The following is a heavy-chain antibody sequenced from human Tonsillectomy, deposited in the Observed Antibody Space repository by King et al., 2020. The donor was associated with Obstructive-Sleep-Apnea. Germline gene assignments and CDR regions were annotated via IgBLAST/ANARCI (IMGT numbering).Heavy chain of an antibody. CDR2: ISYDGSNK. V-gene: IGHV3-30*18. Sequence: VQLVESGGGVVQPGRSLRLSCAASGFTFSSYGMHWVRQAPGKGLEWVAVISYDGSNKYYADSVKGRFTISRDNSKNTLYLQMNSLRAEDTAVYYCAKEEALEGYYYYMDVWGKGTTVTVSS. J-gene: IGHJ6*03. CDR3: AKEEALEGYYYYMDV. CDR1: GFTFSSYG.